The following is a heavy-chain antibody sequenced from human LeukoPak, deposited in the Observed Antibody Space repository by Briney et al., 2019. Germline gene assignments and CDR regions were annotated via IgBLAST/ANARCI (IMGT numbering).Heavy chain of an antibody. CDR2: MNPNSGNT. Sequence: GASVKVSCKASGYTFTSYDINWVRQATGQGLEWMGWMNPNSGNTGYAQKFQGRVTITRNTSISTAYMELSSLRSEDTAVYYCARVKQLWLRGTFDPWGQGTLVTVSS. CDR3: ARVKQLWLRGTFDP. D-gene: IGHD5-18*01. CDR1: GYTFTSYD. J-gene: IGHJ5*02. V-gene: IGHV1-8*03.